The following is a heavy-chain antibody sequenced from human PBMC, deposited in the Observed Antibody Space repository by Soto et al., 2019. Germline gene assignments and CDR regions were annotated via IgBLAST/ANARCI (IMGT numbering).Heavy chain of an antibody. D-gene: IGHD3-22*01. Sequence: GGSLRLSCAASGFTFSSYSMNWVRQAPGKGLEWVAAISSSSSYIYYADSVKGRVTISRDNAKNPLYLQMNSLRAEDTAVYYCARDPPLDYYDSSVYHYFHXWGQGTLVTVSX. CDR2: ISSSSSYI. J-gene: IGHJ4*02. CDR1: GFTFSSYS. CDR3: ARDPPLDYYDSSVYHYFHX. V-gene: IGHV3-21*01.